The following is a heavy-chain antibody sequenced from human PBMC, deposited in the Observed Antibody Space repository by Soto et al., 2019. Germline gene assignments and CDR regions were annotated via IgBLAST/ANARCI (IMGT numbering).Heavy chain of an antibody. V-gene: IGHV3-23*01. CDR1: GFTFSSYA. CDR2: ISGSGGSA. D-gene: IGHD4-17*01. CDR3: AKDIGCGDYSGNFDH. J-gene: IGHJ4*02. Sequence: EVQLLESGGGLVQPGGSLRLSCAASGFTFSSYAMRWVRQAPGKGLEWVSAISGSGGSAYYADSVKGRFTISRDNPKNTLYLQMNSLRAEDKAVYYCAKDIGCGDYSGNFDHWGQGTLVTVSS.